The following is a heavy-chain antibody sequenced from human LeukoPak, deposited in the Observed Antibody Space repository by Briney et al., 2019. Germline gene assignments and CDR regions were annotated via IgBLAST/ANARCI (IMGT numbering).Heavy chain of an antibody. J-gene: IGHJ4*02. CDR1: GFTFSTYN. V-gene: IGHV3-48*04. CDR2: ISSTSNSI. CDR3: ALLAVASDFDY. D-gene: IGHD6-19*01. Sequence: GGSLRLSCVASGFTFSTYNMNWVRQAPGKGLEWISYISSTSNSIYNSDSVKGRFSISRDNAENSLYLQMNSLRVEDTGIYYCALLAVASDFDYWGQGALVTVSS.